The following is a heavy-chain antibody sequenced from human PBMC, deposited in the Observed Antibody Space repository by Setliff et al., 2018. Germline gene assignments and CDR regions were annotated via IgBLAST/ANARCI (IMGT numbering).Heavy chain of an antibody. D-gene: IGHD2-15*01. Sequence: GESLKISCAASGFTFSNYAMNWVRQSPGKGLEWVSSISSRSTYIYYADSVKGRFTISRDNANNSLYLQMNSLRAEDTAMYYCARFACNGGSCYLSASDYWGQGTLVTVSS. CDR3: ARFACNGGSCYLSASDY. V-gene: IGHV3-21*06. CDR1: GFTFSNYA. J-gene: IGHJ4*02. CDR2: ISSRSTYI.